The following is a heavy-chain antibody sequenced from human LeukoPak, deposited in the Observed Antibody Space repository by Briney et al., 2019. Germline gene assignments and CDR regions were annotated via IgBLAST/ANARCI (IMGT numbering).Heavy chain of an antibody. D-gene: IGHD3-10*01. J-gene: IGHJ4*02. CDR2: IIPILGIA. V-gene: IGHV1-69*04. CDR1: GYTFTSYG. Sequence: SVKVSCKASGYTFTSYGISWVRQAPGQGLEWMGRIIPILGIANYAQKFQGRVTITADKSTSTAYMELSSLRSEDTAVYYCARGEYGYYYFDYWGQGTLVTVSS. CDR3: ARGEYGYYYFDY.